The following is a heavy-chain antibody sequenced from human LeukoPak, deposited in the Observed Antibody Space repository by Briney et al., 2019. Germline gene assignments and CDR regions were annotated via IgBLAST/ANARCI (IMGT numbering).Heavy chain of an antibody. CDR2: INSDGSST. J-gene: IGHJ3*01. CDR1: GFTFSSYW. V-gene: IGHV3-74*01. Sequence: PGGSLRLSCAASGFTFSSYWMHWVRQAPGKGLVWVSRINSDGSSTSYADSVKGRFTISRDNAKNTLYLQMNSLRADDSAVYFCASLVGGYYPPVEAFDVWGQGTMVTVSS. CDR3: ASLVGGYYPPVEAFDV. D-gene: IGHD3-3*01.